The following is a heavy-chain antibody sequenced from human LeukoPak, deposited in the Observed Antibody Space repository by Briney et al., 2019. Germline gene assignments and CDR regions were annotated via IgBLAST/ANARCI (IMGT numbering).Heavy chain of an antibody. CDR1: GFTFSSYA. CDR2: ITGTGGST. J-gene: IGHJ3*01. D-gene: IGHD3/OR15-3a*01. CDR3: AKVRGTRDWYKDAFDA. Sequence: PGGSLRLSCAASGFTFSSYAMSWVRQAPGKGLEWVSAITGTGGSTYYVASVKGRFTVSRDNSRNTLYLQMSSLRAEDLAMYYCAKVRGTRDWYKDAFDAWGQGTRVTVSS. V-gene: IGHV3-23*01.